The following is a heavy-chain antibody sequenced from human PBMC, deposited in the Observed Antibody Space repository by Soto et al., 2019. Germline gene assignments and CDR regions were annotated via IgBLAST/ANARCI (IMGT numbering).Heavy chain of an antibody. J-gene: IGHJ3*02. CDR1: GFTFSSYG. D-gene: IGHD6-19*01. Sequence: LRLSCAASGFTFSSYGMHWVRQAPGKGLEWVAVIWYDGSNKYYADSVKGRFTISRDNSKNTLYLQMNSLRAEDTAVYYCARSYSSGWYDAFDIWGQGTMVTVSS. V-gene: IGHV3-33*01. CDR2: IWYDGSNK. CDR3: ARSYSSGWYDAFDI.